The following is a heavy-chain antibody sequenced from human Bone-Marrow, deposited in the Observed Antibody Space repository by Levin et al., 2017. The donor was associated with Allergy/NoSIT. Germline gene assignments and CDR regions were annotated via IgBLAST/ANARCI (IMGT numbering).Heavy chain of an antibody. CDR1: GFTFSNYD. CDR2: IRSDSYT. CDR3: VKAAGGSGKWSFDY. J-gene: IGHJ4*02. V-gene: IGHV3-23*01. D-gene: IGHD2-15*01. Sequence: TGGSLRLSCEASGFTFSNYDMTWLRQAPGKGLEWVSSIRSDSYTIYADSVKGRFTISRDNSKNTLYVQMNSLRVEDTGIYYCVKAAGGSGKWSFDYWGQGTLVAVSS.